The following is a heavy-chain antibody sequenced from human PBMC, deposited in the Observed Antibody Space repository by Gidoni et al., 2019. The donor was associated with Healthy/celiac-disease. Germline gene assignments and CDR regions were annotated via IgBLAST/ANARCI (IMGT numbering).Heavy chain of an antibody. CDR3: ARTVDTAEYYFDY. V-gene: IGHV4-39*01. Sequence: QLQLQESGPGLVKPSETLSLTCTVSGGSISSSSYYWGWIRQPPGKGLEWIGSIYYSGSTYYNPSLKSRVTISVDTSKNQFSLKLSSVTAADTAVYYCARTVDTAEYYFDYWGQGTLVTVSS. D-gene: IGHD5-18*01. J-gene: IGHJ4*02. CDR1: GGSISSSSYY. CDR2: IYYSGST.